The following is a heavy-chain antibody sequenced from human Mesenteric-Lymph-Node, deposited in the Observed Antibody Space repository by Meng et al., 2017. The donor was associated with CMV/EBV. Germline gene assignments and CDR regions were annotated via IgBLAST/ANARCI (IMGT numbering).Heavy chain of an antibody. V-gene: IGHV4-59*12. CDR3: AASITIFGVVKSFDY. J-gene: IGHJ4*02. CDR2: IYYSGST. D-gene: IGHD3-3*01. Sequence: GSLRLSCTVSGGSISSYYWSWIRQPPGKGLEWIGYIYYSGSTNYNPSLKSRVTISVDTSKNQFSLKLTSVTAADTAMYYCAASITIFGVVKSFDYWGQGTLVTVSS. CDR1: GGSISSYY.